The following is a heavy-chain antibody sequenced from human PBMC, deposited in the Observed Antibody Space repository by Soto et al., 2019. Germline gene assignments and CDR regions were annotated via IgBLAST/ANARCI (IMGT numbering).Heavy chain of an antibody. J-gene: IGHJ4*02. Sequence: LRLSCAASGFTFSSYGMHWVRQAPGKGLEWMAVISYDGSNKYYADSVKGRFTISRDNSKNTLYLQMNSLRAEDTAVYYCAKDLSGSGPYWGQGTLVTVSS. CDR2: ISYDGSNK. CDR3: AKDLSGSGPY. D-gene: IGHD3-10*01. V-gene: IGHV3-30*18. CDR1: GFTFSSYG.